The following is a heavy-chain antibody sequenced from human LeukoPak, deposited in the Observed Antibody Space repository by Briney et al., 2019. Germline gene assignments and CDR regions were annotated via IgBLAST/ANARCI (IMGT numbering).Heavy chain of an antibody. CDR3: ARKGPATIADY. D-gene: IGHD4-11*01. J-gene: IGHJ4*02. Sequence: SGTLSLTCAVSGVFISSGNWWGWFRQPPGKGLEWIGEIHHSGGTNYNPSLKSRVAVSMDKSKNQFSLRVTSVTAADTAMYYCARKGPATIADYWGRGTLVTVSS. V-gene: IGHV4-4*02. CDR2: IHHSGGT. CDR1: GVFISSGNW.